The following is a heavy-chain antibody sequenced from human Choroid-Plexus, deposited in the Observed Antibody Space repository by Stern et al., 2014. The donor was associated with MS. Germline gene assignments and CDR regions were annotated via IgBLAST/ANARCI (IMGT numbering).Heavy chain of an antibody. J-gene: IGHJ5*02. CDR3: AKDRQYLTYFFDH. V-gene: IGHV3-30*18. Sequence: VHLVESGGGVVQPGRPLRLSCVASGFTFGSCAMHWVRQAPGKGLEWVAGVTCGGSNKYYADSVKGRFTISRDNSQNTLYMQMSSLRPEDTAVYYCAKDRQYLTYFFDHWGQGSLVTVSS. CDR2: VTCGGSNK. D-gene: IGHD2/OR15-2a*01. CDR1: GFTFGSCA.